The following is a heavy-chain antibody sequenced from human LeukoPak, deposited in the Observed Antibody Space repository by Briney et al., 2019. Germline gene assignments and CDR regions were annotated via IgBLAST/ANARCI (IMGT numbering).Heavy chain of an antibody. J-gene: IGHJ5*02. CDR3: ARVPAARELDNWFDP. D-gene: IGHD2-2*01. V-gene: IGHV5-51*01. Sequence: GESLKISCKGSGYSFSSYWIGWVRQMPGKGLEWMGIIYPGDSDTRYSPSFQGQVTISVDKSISTAYLQWSSLKASDSAMYYCARVPAARELDNWFDPWGQGTLVTVSS. CDR1: GYSFSSYW. CDR2: IYPGDSDT.